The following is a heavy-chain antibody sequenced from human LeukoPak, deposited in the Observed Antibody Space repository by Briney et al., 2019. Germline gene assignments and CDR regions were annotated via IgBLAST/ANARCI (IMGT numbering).Heavy chain of an antibody. CDR3: ARDVYDSSGYLFDY. CDR1: GFIVSDNY. V-gene: IGHV4-59*02. D-gene: IGHD3-22*01. J-gene: IGHJ4*02. Sequence: PGGSLRLSCAASGFIVSDNYMSWVRQAPGKGLEWIGYIYYSGGTNYNTSLKSRVTISVDTSKNQFSLKLSSVTAADTAVYYCARDVYDSSGYLFDYWGQGTLVTVSS. CDR2: IYYSGGT.